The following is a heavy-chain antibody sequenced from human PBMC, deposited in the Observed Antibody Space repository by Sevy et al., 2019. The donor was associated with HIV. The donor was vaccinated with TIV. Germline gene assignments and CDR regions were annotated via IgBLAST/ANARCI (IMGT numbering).Heavy chain of an antibody. V-gene: IGHV5-51*01. CDR3: ARQEGEWEPGLPKRSALNDAFDI. D-gene: IGHD1-26*01. CDR2: IYPGDSDT. J-gene: IGHJ3*02. CDR1: GYSFTSYW. Sequence: GESLKISCKGSGYSFTSYWIGWVRQMPGKGLEWMGIIYPGDSDTRYSPSFQGQVTISADKSISTAYLQWSSLKASDTAMYYCARQEGEWEPGLPKRSALNDAFDIWGEGTMVTVSS.